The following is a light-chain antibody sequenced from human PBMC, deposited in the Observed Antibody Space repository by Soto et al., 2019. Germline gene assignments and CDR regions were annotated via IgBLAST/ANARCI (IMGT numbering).Light chain of an antibody. CDR3: CSYAGNRTFV. CDR2: EVS. J-gene: IGLJ3*02. V-gene: IGLV2-8*01. CDR1: SSDVGGYNY. Sequence: QSALTQPPSASGSPGQSVTISCTGTSSDVGGYNYVSWYQQHPGKAPKLMIYEVSKRPSGVPDRFSGSKSGNTASLTVSGLQAEDEADYHCCSYAGNRTFVFGGGTKLTVL.